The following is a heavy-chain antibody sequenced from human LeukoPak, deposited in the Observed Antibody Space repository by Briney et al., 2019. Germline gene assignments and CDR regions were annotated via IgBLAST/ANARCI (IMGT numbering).Heavy chain of an antibody. Sequence: ASVKVSCKVSGYTLTELSMHWVRQAPGKGLEWMGGFDPEDGETIYAQKFQGRATMTEDTSTDTAYMELSSLRSEDTAVYYCATDGDYYDSSGYSWGQGTLVTVSS. CDR2: FDPEDGET. V-gene: IGHV1-24*01. CDR1: GYTLTELS. D-gene: IGHD3-22*01. J-gene: IGHJ5*02. CDR3: ATDGDYYDSSGYS.